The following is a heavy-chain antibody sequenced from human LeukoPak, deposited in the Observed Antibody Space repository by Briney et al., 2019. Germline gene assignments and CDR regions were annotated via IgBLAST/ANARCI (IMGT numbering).Heavy chain of an antibody. D-gene: IGHD5-24*01. CDR1: GFTLSTCG. CDR2: ISHDGNSK. J-gene: IGHJ5*02. Sequence: TGGSLRLSCAASGFTLSTCGMHWVRQAPGKGLEWVAMISHDGNSKQYADFAKGRFTISRDNSKNTPYLEMNSLRTEDTAVYHCAKDLYDNDCYNSFDPWGQGALVTVSS. CDR3: AKDLYDNDCYNSFDP. V-gene: IGHV3-30*18.